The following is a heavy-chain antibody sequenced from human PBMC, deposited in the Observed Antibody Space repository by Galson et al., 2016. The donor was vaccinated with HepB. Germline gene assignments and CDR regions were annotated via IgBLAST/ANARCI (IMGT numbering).Heavy chain of an antibody. V-gene: IGHV4-34*09. Sequence: TLSLTCAVYGGSFSGHYWSWIRQPPGKGLEWIGYISYSGRADYNPSLKSRITISVDTSKNQFSPKLSSVTAADTAVYYCARSWLMGGYFDYWGQGTLVTVSS. J-gene: IGHJ4*02. CDR2: ISYSGRA. CDR1: GGSFSGHY. D-gene: IGHD2-8*01. CDR3: ARSWLMGGYFDY.